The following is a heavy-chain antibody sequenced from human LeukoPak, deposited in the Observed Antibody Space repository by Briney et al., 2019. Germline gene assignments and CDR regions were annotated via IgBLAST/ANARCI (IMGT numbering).Heavy chain of an antibody. CDR1: GYTFTGYY. Sequence: ASVKVSCKAPGYTFTGYYMHWVRQAPGQGLEWMGWINPNSGGTNYAQKFQGRVTMTRDTSISTAYMELSRLRSDDTAVYYCARGTSYSSSSAVVDYWGQGTLVTVSS. D-gene: IGHD6-6*01. CDR2: INPNSGGT. CDR3: ARGTSYSSSSAVVDY. V-gene: IGHV1-2*02. J-gene: IGHJ4*02.